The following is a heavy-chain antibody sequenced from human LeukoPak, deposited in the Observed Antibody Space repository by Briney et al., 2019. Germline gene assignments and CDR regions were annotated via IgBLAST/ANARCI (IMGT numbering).Heavy chain of an antibody. V-gene: IGHV3-30-3*01. CDR1: GFTFSSYA. CDR2: ISYDGSNK. J-gene: IGHJ4*02. D-gene: IGHD3-3*01. Sequence: GRSLRLSCAASGFTFSSYAMHWVRQAPGKGLEWVAVISYDGSNKYYADSVKGRFTISRDNSKNTLYLQMNSLRAEDTAVYYCARPIYDLVRVPSFDYWGQGTLVTVSS. CDR3: ARPIYDLVRVPSFDY.